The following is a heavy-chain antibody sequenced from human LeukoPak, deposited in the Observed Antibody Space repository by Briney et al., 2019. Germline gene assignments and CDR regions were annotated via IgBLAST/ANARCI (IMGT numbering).Heavy chain of an antibody. CDR2: ISSSSSTI. CDR3: ARANTYDSNYYYGMDV. D-gene: IGHD5-12*01. J-gene: IGHJ6*02. V-gene: IGHV3-48*04. Sequence: GGSLRLSCAASGFTFSSYSMNWVRQAPGKGLEWVSYISSSSSTIYYADSVKGRFTISRDNAKNSLYLQMNSLRAEDTAVYYCARANTYDSNYYYGMDVWGQGTTVTVSS. CDR1: GFTFSSYS.